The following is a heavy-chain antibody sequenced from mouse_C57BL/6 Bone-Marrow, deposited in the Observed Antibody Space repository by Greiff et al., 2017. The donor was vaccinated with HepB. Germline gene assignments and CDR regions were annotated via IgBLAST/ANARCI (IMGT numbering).Heavy chain of an antibody. V-gene: IGHV5-9-1*02. CDR2: ISSGGDYI. CDR1: GFTFSSYA. D-gene: IGHD1-1*01. J-gene: IGHJ2*01. Sequence: EVKLVESGEGLVKPGGSLKLSCAASGFTFSSYAMSWVRQTPEKRLEWVAYISSGGDYIYYADTVKGRFTISRDNARNTLYLQMRSLKSEDTAMYYCTRAYGSPYYFDYWGQGTTLTVSS. CDR3: TRAYGSPYYFDY.